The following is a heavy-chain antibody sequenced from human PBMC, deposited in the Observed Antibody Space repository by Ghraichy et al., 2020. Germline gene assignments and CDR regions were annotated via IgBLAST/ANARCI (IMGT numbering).Heavy chain of an antibody. D-gene: IGHD6-19*01. Sequence: ASVKVSCKASGYTFTSYGISWVRQAPGQGLEWMGWISAYNGNTNYAQKLQARVTMTTDTSTSTAYMELRSLRSDDTAVYYCARAGYSSGCCWFDPWGQGTLVTVSS. CDR2: ISAYNGNT. CDR1: GYTFTSYG. V-gene: IGHV1-18*01. CDR3: ARAGYSSGCCWFDP. J-gene: IGHJ5*02.